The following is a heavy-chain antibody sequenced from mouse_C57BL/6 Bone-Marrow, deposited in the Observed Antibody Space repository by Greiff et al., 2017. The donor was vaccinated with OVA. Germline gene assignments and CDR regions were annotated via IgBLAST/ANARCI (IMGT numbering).Heavy chain of an antibody. D-gene: IGHD1-1*01. V-gene: IGHV5-6*01. J-gene: IGHJ1*03. CDR1: GFTFSSYG. CDR3: ARHSITTVVATRGWYFDV. Sequence: DVHLVESGGDLVKPGGSLKLSCAASGFTFSSYGMSWVRQTPDKRLEWVATISSGGSYTYYPDSVKGRFTISRDNAKNTLYLQMSSLKSEDTAMYYCARHSITTVVATRGWYFDVWGTGTTVTVSS. CDR2: ISSGGSYT.